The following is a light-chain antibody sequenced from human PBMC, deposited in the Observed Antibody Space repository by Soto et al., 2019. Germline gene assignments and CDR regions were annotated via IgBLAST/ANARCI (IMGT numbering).Light chain of an antibody. CDR2: SNN. J-gene: IGLJ1*01. CDR3: ATTEVYMLSFYV. V-gene: IGLV1-44*01. Sequence: QSVLTQPPSASGTPGQRVTISCSGSSSNIGSNTVNWYQQLPGTAPKLLIYSNNQRPSGVPDRFSGSKSGTSASLAISGLQSEDVVVYDWATTEVYMLSFYV. CDR1: SSNIGSNT.